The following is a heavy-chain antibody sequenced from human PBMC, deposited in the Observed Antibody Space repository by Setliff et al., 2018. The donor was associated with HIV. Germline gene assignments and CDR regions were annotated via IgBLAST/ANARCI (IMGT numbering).Heavy chain of an antibody. D-gene: IGHD3-16*01. CDR3: ARDYTNAFDI. Sequence: SETLSLTCAVSGASIKTRFWSWIRQAPGKGLEWVGTVYYSGNTNYNPSLKSRVTISVDTSKNQFSLKLSSVTAADTAVYYCARDYTNAFDIWGQGTMVTVSS. CDR1: GASIKTRF. CDR2: VYYSGNT. J-gene: IGHJ3*02. V-gene: IGHV4-59*11.